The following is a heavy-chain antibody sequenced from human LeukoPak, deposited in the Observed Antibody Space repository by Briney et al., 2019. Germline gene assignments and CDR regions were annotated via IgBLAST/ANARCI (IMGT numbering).Heavy chain of an antibody. CDR1: GFTFSNYA. V-gene: IGHV3-64*04. CDR3: ARDRAVVSQLWFDAFDI. Sequence: GGSLRLSCSASGFTFSNYAMHWVRQAPGKGLEYVSAISTNGGSTYYADSVKGRFTISRDNAKNSLYLQMNSLRAEDTAVYYCARDRAVVSQLWFDAFDIWGQGTMVTVSS. CDR2: ISTNGGST. J-gene: IGHJ3*02. D-gene: IGHD5-18*01.